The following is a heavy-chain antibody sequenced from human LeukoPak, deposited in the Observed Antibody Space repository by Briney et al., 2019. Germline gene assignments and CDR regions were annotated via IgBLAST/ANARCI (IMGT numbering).Heavy chain of an antibody. CDR3: AGADSGSWDFGR. CDR1: GFTFSRYW. V-gene: IGHV3-7*04. D-gene: IGHD6-13*01. J-gene: IGHJ4*02. CDR2: INQDGSVQ. Sequence: GGSLRLSCAASGFTFSRYWMSWVRQAPGKGLEWVANINQDGSVQYYMDSVKGRFTISRDNAQRSLYLQMNSLRADDTGVYYCAGADSGSWDFGRGAQGTLVTVSS.